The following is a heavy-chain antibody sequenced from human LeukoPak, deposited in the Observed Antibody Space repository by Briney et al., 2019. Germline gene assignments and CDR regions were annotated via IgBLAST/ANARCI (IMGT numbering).Heavy chain of an antibody. CDR1: GYTFTAYY. D-gene: IGHD3-10*01. CDR2: IIPNSGGT. V-gene: IGHV1-2*02. J-gene: IGHJ4*02. Sequence: ASVKVSCKASGYTFTAYYVHWVRQAPGQGLEWMGWIIPNSGGTNYAQKFQGRVTVTRDTSISTAYMELNGLRSDDTAVYYCVSGSYKFWGQGTLVTVSS. CDR3: VSGSYKF.